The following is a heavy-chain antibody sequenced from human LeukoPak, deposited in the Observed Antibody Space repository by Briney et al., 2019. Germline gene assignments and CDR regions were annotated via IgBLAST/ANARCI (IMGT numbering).Heavy chain of an antibody. D-gene: IGHD2-8*01. CDR3: AREDGVAVFDP. J-gene: IGHJ5*02. V-gene: IGHV4-59*01. Sequence: SETLSLTCTVSGGSISSYYWSWIRQPPGKGLEWIGYIYYSGSTNYNPSLKSRVTISVDTSKNQFSLKLSSVTAADTAVYYCAREDGVAVFDPWGQGTLVTVSS. CDR1: GGSISSYY. CDR2: IYYSGST.